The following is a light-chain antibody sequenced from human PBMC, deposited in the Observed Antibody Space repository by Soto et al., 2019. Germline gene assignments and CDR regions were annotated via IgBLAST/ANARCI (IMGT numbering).Light chain of an antibody. CDR2: GNS. V-gene: IGLV1-40*01. CDR1: SSNIGAGYD. J-gene: IGLJ3*02. CDR3: QSYESRLSGGV. Sequence: QSVLTQPPSVSGAPGQRVTISCTESSSNIGAGYDVHWYQQLPGTAPKLLIYGNSNRPSGVPDRFSGSKSGTSASLAITGLQAEDEADDYCQSYESRLSGGVFGGGTKLNVL.